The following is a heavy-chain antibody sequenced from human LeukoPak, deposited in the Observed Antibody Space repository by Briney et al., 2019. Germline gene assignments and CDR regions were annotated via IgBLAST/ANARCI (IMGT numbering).Heavy chain of an antibody. J-gene: IGHJ6*02. CDR2: ISGSGGST. V-gene: IGHV3-23*01. CDR1: GFTFSSYA. Sequence: GGSLRLSCAASGFTFSSYAMSWVRQAPGKGLEWVSAISGSGGSTYYADSVKGRFTISGDNSKNTLYLQMNSLRAEDTAVYYCARTTYYDILTGSYYYYGMDVWGQGTTVTVSS. D-gene: IGHD3-9*01. CDR3: ARTTYYDILTGSYYYYGMDV.